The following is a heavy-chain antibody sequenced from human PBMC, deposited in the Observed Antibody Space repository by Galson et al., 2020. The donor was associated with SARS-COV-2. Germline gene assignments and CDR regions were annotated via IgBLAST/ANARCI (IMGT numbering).Heavy chain of an antibody. V-gene: IGHV1-18*01. CDR1: GYPFTSYG. J-gene: IGHJ6*03. CDR3: ARWFGVVIIPHYYYYMDV. Sequence: ASVKVSCKASGYPFTSYGISWVRQAPGQGLEWMGWISAYNGNTNYAQKLQGRVTMTTDTSTSTAYMELRSLRSDDTAVYYCARWFGVVIIPHYYYYMDVRGKGTTVTVSS. D-gene: IGHD3-3*01. CDR2: ISAYNGNT.